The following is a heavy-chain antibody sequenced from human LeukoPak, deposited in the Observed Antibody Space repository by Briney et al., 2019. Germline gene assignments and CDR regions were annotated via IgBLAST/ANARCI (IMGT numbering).Heavy chain of an antibody. Sequence: SETLSLTCAVYGGSFSGYYWSWIRQSPGKGLEWIGETYHSGSTNYNPSLKSRVTISLDTSKNQFSLKLSSVTAADTAVYYCARVQSSIFLGSLGNWFDPWGQGTLVTVSS. V-gene: IGHV4-34*01. D-gene: IGHD3/OR15-3a*01. CDR2: TYHSGST. J-gene: IGHJ5*02. CDR1: GGSFSGYY. CDR3: ARVQSSIFLGSLGNWFDP.